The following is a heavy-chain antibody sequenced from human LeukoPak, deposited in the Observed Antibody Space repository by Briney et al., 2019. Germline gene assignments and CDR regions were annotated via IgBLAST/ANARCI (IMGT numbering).Heavy chain of an antibody. Sequence: LETLSLTCGLSGGSISSYFWKGIRPTPPRGVGWIGLVYYIVRTTSTPSLHRRVTISVDTSKNQFSLKLSSVTAADTALYYCARGFCSEEICQVFTHWGQGTLVTVSS. CDR1: GGSISSYF. V-gene: IGHV4-59*01. CDR2: VYYIVRT. J-gene: IGHJ4*02. CDR3: ARGFCSEEICQVFTH. D-gene: IGHD3-3*01.